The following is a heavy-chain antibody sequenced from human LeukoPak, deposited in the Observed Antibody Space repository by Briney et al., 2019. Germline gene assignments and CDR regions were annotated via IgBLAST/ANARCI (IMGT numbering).Heavy chain of an antibody. J-gene: IGHJ4*02. CDR1: GYTFTGYY. Sequence: ASVKVSCKASGYTFTGYYMHWVRQAPGQGLEWMGWINPNSGGTNYAQKFQGRVTMTRDTSISTAYMELRSLRSDDTAMYYCAREPSESFIDFWGQGTLVTVSS. CDR2: INPNSGGT. CDR3: AREPSESFIDF. V-gene: IGHV1-2*02. D-gene: IGHD1-26*01.